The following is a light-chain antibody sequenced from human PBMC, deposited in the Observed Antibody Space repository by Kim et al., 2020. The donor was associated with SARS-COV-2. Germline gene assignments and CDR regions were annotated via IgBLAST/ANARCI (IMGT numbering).Light chain of an antibody. CDR1: DY. V-gene: IGKV1-27*01. Sequence: DYVAWYQQKPGKLPNLLISAASTLREGVTSRFRGTRSGTHYTLTINSLQPEDVATYYCQKYNNVPLTFGGWTKVDIK. CDR2: AAS. J-gene: IGKJ4*01. CDR3: QKYNNVPLT.